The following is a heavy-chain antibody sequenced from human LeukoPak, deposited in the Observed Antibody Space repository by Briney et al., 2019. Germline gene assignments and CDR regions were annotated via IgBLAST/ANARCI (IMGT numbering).Heavy chain of an antibody. CDR2: IYYSGST. V-gene: IGHV4-30-4*08. Sequence: SETLSLTCTVSGGSISSGDYYWSWIRQPPGKGLEWIGYIYYSGSTYYNPSLKSRVTISVDTSKNQFSLKLSSATAADTAVYYCASRFEYSSSFDYWGQGTLVTVSS. D-gene: IGHD6-6*01. J-gene: IGHJ4*02. CDR3: ASRFEYSSSFDY. CDR1: GGSISSGDYY.